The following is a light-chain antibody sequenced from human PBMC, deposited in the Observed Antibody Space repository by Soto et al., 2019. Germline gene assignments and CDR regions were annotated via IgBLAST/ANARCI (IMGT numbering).Light chain of an antibody. J-gene: IGLJ3*02. V-gene: IGLV2-14*01. CDR2: EVS. Sequence: QSALTQPASVSGSHGQSITISCTGTSSDVGGYNSVSWYQQHPGKAPKLMIYEVSNRPSGVSNRFSGSKSGNTASLTISGLQAEDEADYYCSSYTSSSTWVFGGGTKLTVL. CDR1: SSDVGGYNS. CDR3: SSYTSSSTWV.